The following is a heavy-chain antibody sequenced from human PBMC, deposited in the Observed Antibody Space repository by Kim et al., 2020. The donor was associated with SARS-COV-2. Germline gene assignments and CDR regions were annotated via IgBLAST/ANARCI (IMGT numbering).Heavy chain of an antibody. CDR2: ISSSSSTI. CDR3: ARGDYYDSSGHQPYYFDY. Sequence: GGSLRLSCAASGFTFSSYSMNWVRQAPGKGLEWVSYISSSSSTIYYADSVKGRFTISRDNAKNSLYLQMNSLRAEDTAVYYCARGDYYDSSGHQPYYFDYWGQGTLVTVSS. CDR1: GFTFSSYS. V-gene: IGHV3-48*04. D-gene: IGHD3-22*01. J-gene: IGHJ4*02.